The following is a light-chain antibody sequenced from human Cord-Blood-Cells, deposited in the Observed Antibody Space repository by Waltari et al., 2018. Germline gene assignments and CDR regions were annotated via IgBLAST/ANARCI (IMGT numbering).Light chain of an antibody. CDR1: SSDVGRYTL. CDR3: CSYAGSSTYVV. J-gene: IGLJ2*01. V-gene: IGLV2-23*01. Sequence: QSALTQPASVSRSPGPSITLSCPGTSSDVGRYTLVSWYQQHPGKAPKLMIYEGSKRPSGVSNRFSGSKSGNTASLTISGLQAEDEADYYCCSYAGSSTYVVFGGGTKLTVL. CDR2: EGS.